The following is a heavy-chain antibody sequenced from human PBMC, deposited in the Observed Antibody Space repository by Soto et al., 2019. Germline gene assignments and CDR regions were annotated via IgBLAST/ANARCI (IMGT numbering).Heavy chain of an antibody. J-gene: IGHJ4*02. D-gene: IGHD3-10*01. CDR1: GFSFTTYA. CDR2: IGGSGTST. V-gene: IGHV3-23*01. CDR3: ATDWAATRGYFDS. Sequence: EVQLLESGGGLVRPGGSLRLSCVASGFSFTTYAMSWVRQAPGKGLEWVSAIGGSGTSTYYADSVKGRFTISRDNSKDTLYLQMNSLRVEDAAMYYCATDWAATRGYFDSWGPGTLVTVSS.